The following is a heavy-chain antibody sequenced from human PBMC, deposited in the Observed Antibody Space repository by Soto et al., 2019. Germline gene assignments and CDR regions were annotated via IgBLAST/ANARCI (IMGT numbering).Heavy chain of an antibody. J-gene: IGHJ4*02. D-gene: IGHD2-15*01. Sequence: KPSETLSLTCGVYGASFTSNYWSWVRQPPAKGLEWIGEINHNGLTNYNPSLKSRVTISVDTSKNQFSLKLTSVTAADTAVYYCASARWDYWGQGTMVTVYS. V-gene: IGHV4-34*01. CDR3: ASARWDY. CDR2: INHNGLT. CDR1: GASFTSNY.